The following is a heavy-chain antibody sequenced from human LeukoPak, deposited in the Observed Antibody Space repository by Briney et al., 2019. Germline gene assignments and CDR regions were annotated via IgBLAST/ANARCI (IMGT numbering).Heavy chain of an antibody. CDR2: IYYNGDT. V-gene: IGHV4-39*01. J-gene: IGHJ3*02. Sequence: SETLSLTCTVSGGSISSSRYYWGWIRLPPGKGLEWIATIYYNGDTYYIPSLKSRLTISVDTPKNQFSLKLSSVTAADTAVYYCATPREMATIYDAFDIWGQGTMVTVSS. D-gene: IGHD5-24*01. CDR1: GGSISSSRYY. CDR3: ATPREMATIYDAFDI.